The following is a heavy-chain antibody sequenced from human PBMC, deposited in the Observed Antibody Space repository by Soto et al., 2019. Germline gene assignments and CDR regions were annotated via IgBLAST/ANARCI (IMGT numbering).Heavy chain of an antibody. Sequence: SETLSLTCTVSGGSISSGGYYWSWIRQHPGKGHVWIGYIYYIGSIYYILSLKSRVTISVDTSKNLFSLKLSSVIAADTAVFYCASTEPTMVRGVIIYNWFDPWGQGTLVTVSS. CDR1: GGSISSGGYY. CDR3: ASTEPTMVRGVIIYNWFDP. J-gene: IGHJ5*02. D-gene: IGHD3-10*01. CDR2: IYYIGSI. V-gene: IGHV4-31*03.